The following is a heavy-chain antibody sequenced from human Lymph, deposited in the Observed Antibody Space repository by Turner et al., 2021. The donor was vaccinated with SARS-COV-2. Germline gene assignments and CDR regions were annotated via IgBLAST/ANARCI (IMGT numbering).Heavy chain of an antibody. D-gene: IGHD2-15*01. CDR2: FDPEDGET. CDR3: ATAPAAVVTGWFDP. V-gene: IGHV1-24*01. J-gene: IGHJ5*02. Sequence: QVQLVQSGAEVKKPGASVKVSCKVSGYTLPELSMHWVRKTPGKGLEWLGGFDPEDGETIYAQNFQGRVTMTEETYTDTAYMDLSSLRSEDTAVYYCATAPAAVVTGWFDPWGQGTLVTVSS. CDR1: GYTLPELS.